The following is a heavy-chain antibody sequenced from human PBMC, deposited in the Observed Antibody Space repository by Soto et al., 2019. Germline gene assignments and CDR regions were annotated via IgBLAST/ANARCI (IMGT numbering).Heavy chain of an antibody. V-gene: IGHV3-53*01. J-gene: IGHJ5*02. CDR3: ARQSGYCSSTSCYPYWLDP. CDR1: GFTVSSNY. D-gene: IGHD2-2*01. Sequence: GGSLRLSCAASGFTVSSNYMSWVRQAPGKGLEWVSVIYSGGSTYYADSVKGRFTISRDNSKNTLYLQMNSLRAEDTAVYYCARQSGYCSSTSCYPYWLDPWGQGTLVTVSS. CDR2: IYSGGST.